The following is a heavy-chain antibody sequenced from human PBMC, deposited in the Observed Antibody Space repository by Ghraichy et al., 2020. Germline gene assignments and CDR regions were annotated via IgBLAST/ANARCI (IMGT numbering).Heavy chain of an antibody. CDR1: GFTFDDYT. CDR2: ISWDGGST. J-gene: IGHJ6*02. CDR3: AKGFYDFWSGQKNYYGMDV. V-gene: IGHV3-43*01. D-gene: IGHD3-3*01. Sequence: GGSLRLSCAASGFTFDDYTMHWVRQAPGKGLEWVSLISWDGGSTYYADSVKGRFTISRDNSKNSLYLQMNSLRTEDTALYYCAKGFYDFWSGQKNYYGMDVWCQGTTVTVSS.